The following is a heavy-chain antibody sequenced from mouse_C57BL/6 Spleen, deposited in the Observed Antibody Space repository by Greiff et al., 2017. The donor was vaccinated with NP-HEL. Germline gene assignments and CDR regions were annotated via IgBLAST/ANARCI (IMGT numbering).Heavy chain of an antibody. CDR1: GYTFTSYW. CDR3: ARDITTVPWFAY. D-gene: IGHD1-1*01. CDR2: INPSNGGT. Sequence: QVQLQQSGTELVKPGASVKLSCKASGYTFTSYWMHWVKQRPGQGLEWIGNINPSNGGTNYNEKFKSKATLTVDKSSSTAYMQLSSLTSEDSAVYYCARDITTVPWFAYWGQGTLVTVSA. V-gene: IGHV1-53*01. J-gene: IGHJ3*01.